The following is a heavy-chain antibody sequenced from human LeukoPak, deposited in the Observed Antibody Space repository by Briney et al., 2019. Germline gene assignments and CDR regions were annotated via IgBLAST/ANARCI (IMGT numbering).Heavy chain of an antibody. CDR3: ARDGYFDY. J-gene: IGHJ4*01. CDR1: GYTFTNYI. CDR2: INTDNGDT. Sequence: ASVTDSCKASGYTFTNYIISWVRQAPGQGLEWMGWINTDNGDTKYAQKLQGRVSMTTDTSTSTAYMELRSLRSDDTAFYYCARDGYFDYWGHGTLVTVSS. V-gene: IGHV1-18*04.